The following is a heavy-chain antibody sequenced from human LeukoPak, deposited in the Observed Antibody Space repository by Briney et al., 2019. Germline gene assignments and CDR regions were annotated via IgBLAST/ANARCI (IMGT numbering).Heavy chain of an antibody. CDR2: IIPIFGTA. CDR3: ARSYYYGSSGLYYFDY. J-gene: IGHJ4*02. CDR1: GGTFSSYA. Sequence: SVKVSCKASGGTFSSYAISWVRQAPGQGLEWMGGIIPIFGTANYAQKFQGRVTITTDESTSTAYMELSSLRSEDTAVYYCARSYYYGSSGLYYFDYWGQGTLVTVSS. V-gene: IGHV1-69*05. D-gene: IGHD3-22*01.